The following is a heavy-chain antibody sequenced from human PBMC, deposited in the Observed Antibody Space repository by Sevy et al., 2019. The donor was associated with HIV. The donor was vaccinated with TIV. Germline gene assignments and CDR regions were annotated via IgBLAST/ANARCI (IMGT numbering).Heavy chain of an antibody. CDR2: ISGCGGRT. D-gene: IGHD6-6*01. J-gene: IGHJ3*02. V-gene: IGHV3-23*01. CDR1: GFTFSSYA. CDR3: AKDPPEYSSSSGADAFDI. Sequence: GGSLRLSCAASGFTFSSYAMSWVRQAPGKGLEWVSAISGCGGRTSYADSVKGRFTISRDNPKKPRYLQMNSLRAEDTAVYYCAKDPPEYSSSSGADAFDIWGQGTMVTVSS.